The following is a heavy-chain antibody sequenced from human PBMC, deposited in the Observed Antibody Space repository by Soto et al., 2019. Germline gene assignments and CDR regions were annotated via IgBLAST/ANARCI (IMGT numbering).Heavy chain of an antibody. V-gene: IGHV3-30*18. CDR3: AKEELTCGGVIAPGAFDI. CDR1: GFTFSSYG. CDR2: ISYDGSNK. J-gene: IGHJ3*02. Sequence: QVQLVESGGGVVQPGRSLRLSCAASGFTFSSYGMHWVRQAPGKGLEWVAVISYDGSNKYYADSVKGRFTISRDNSKNPLYLQVNCLRAEATALYYCAKEELTCGGVIAPGAFDIWGQGTMVTVSS. D-gene: IGHD3-16*02.